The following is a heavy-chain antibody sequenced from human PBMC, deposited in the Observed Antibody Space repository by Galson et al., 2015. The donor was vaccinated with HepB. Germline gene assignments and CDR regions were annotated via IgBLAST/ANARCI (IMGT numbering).Heavy chain of an antibody. CDR3: ARDRGLISITMIVVVITGAFDI. D-gene: IGHD3-22*01. J-gene: IGHJ3*02. CDR1: GYTFTSYA. Sequence: SVKVSCKASGYTFTSYAMHWVRQAPGQRLEWMGWINAGNGNTKYSQKFQGRVTITRDTSASTAYMELSSLRSEDTAVYYCARDRGLISITMIVVVITGAFDIWGQGTMVTVSS. V-gene: IGHV1-3*01. CDR2: INAGNGNT.